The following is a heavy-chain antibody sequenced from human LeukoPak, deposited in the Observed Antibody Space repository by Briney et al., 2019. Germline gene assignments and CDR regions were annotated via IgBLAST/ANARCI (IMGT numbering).Heavy chain of an antibody. V-gene: IGHV3-23*01. CDR3: AKIPDYYGSVSMDV. Sequence: PGGSLRLSCAASGFTFSHYSMNWVRQAPGKGLEWVSAISGSGGSTYYADSVKGRFTISRDNSKNTLYLQMNSLRAEDTAVYYCAKIPDYYGSVSMDVWGQGTTVTVSS. CDR1: GFTFSHYS. D-gene: IGHD3-10*01. J-gene: IGHJ6*02. CDR2: ISGSGGST.